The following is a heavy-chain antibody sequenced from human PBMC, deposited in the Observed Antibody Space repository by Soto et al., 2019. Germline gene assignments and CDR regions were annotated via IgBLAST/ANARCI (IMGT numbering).Heavy chain of an antibody. CDR3: AGWGGHDYNY. Sequence: EVQLLGSGGGLVQPGGSLRLSCVASGFTFSTYWMNWVRQAPGMGLEWVANINPDGSVGTYVDSVKGRFTTSRDNAKKPLYLPMNSPRADDTAVYFCAGWGGHDYNYWGQGILVTVSS. D-gene: IGHD3-16*01. CDR2: INPDGSVG. CDR1: GFTFSTYW. V-gene: IGHV3-7*03. J-gene: IGHJ4*02.